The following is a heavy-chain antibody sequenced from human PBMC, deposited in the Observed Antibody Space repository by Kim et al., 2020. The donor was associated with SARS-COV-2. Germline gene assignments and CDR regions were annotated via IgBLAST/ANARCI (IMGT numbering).Heavy chain of an antibody. D-gene: IGHD2-2*01. Sequence: GGSLRLSCAASGFTFSSYSMNWVRQAPGKGLEWVSSISSSSSYIYYADSVKGRFTISRDNAKNSLYLQMNSLRAEDTAVYYCARDLVPAAMLYYYYGMDVLGRGATVAVSS. CDR1: GFTFSSYS. CDR2: ISSSSSYI. V-gene: IGHV3-21*01. CDR3: ARDLVPAAMLYYYYGMDV. J-gene: IGHJ6*02.